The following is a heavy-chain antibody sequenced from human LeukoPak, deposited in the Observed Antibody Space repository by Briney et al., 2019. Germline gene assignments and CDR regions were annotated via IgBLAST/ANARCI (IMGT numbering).Heavy chain of an antibody. D-gene: IGHD6-13*01. CDR3: ARDFIAAAGRGAFDI. CDR2: INPNSGGT. CDR1: GYTFTGYY. V-gene: IGHV1-2*02. J-gene: IGHJ3*02. Sequence: ASVKVSCKASGYTFTGYYMHWVRQAPGQGLEWMGWINPNSGGTNYAQKFQGRVTMTRDTSISTAYMELSRLRSDDTAVYYCARDFIAAAGRGAFDIWGQGTMVTVSS.